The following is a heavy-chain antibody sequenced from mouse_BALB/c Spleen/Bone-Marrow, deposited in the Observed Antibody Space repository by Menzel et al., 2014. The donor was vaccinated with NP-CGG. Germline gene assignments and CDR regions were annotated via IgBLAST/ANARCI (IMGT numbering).Heavy chain of an antibody. CDR2: ISDGGNYT. Sequence: EVHLEESGGGLVKPGGSLKLSCAASGFTFSDYYMHWVRQTPEKRLEWVATISDGGNYTYYPDSVKGRFTISRDNAKNNLYLQMSSLKSEDTAMYYCAGTWEAMDYWGQGTSVTVSS. CDR3: AGTWEAMDY. V-gene: IGHV5-4*02. J-gene: IGHJ4*01. CDR1: GFTFSDYY. D-gene: IGHD3-3*01.